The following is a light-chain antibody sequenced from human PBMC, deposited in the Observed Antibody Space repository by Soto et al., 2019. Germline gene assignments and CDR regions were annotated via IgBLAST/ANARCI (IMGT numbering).Light chain of an antibody. J-gene: IGKJ5*01. Sequence: DIVMTQSPLSLPVTPGEPASISCRSSQSLLHRNGYNYLDWYLQKPGQSPQLLIYLRSSRASGVPDRFSGSGLGTDFTLKISRVEAEDVGLYYCMQAGVTFGQGTRLEIK. CDR2: LRS. CDR1: QSLLHRNGYNY. CDR3: MQAGVT. V-gene: IGKV2-28*01.